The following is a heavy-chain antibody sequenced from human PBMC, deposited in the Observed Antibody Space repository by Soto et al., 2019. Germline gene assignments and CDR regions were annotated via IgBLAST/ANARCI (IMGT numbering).Heavy chain of an antibody. CDR2: IKQDGSET. CDR3: ARDRAFCSGTNCRRGSIYYYYMDV. D-gene: IGHD2-2*01. J-gene: IGHJ6*03. CDR1: GFTFSGHW. Sequence: EVHLVESGGGLVQPGGSLRLPCAASGFTFSGHWMSWVRQAPGKGLEWVAHIKQDGSETFYVGSVKGRFTISRDNAKNSLDLQMNSLRAEDTALYYCARDRAFCSGTNCRRGSIYYYYMDVWGNGTTVTVSS. V-gene: IGHV3-7*01.